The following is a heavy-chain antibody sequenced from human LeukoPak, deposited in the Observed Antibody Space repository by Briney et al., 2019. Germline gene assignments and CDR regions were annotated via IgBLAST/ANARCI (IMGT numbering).Heavy chain of an antibody. J-gene: IGHJ3*02. V-gene: IGHV3-7*01. D-gene: IGHD3-10*01. CDR1: GFTFSNYW. CDR2: IKPDGSEK. Sequence: GGSLRLSCAASGFTFSNYWMTWVRQAPGKGLEWVANIKPDGSEKNYVDSVKGRFTISRDNAKNSLYLQVSSLRAEDTAVYYCAGPPQASSFDIWGQGTMVTVSS. CDR3: AGPPQASSFDI.